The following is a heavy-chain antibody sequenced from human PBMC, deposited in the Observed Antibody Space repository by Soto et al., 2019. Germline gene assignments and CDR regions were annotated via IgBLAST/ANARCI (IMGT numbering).Heavy chain of an antibody. CDR3: ARAPSYYDILTGKYYYYGMDV. J-gene: IGHJ6*02. CDR2: IYHSGST. D-gene: IGHD3-9*01. V-gene: IGHV4-30-2*01. CDR1: GCSRISGVYS. Sequence: TLSLTWASSGCSRISGVYSLRWLRPPPGKGLEWIGYIYHSGSTYYNPSLKSRVTISVDRSKNQFSLKLSSVTAADTAVYYCARAPSYYDILTGKYYYYGMDVWGQGTTVSVS.